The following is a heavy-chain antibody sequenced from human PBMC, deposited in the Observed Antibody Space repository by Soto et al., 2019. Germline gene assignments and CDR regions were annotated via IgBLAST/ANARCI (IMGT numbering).Heavy chain of an antibody. D-gene: IGHD3-10*01. Sequence: QVQLVESGGGVVQHGRSLRLSCAASGFTFSSYGMHWVRQAPGKGLEWVAVISYDGSNKYYADSVKGRFTISRDNSKNTLYLQMNSLRAEDTAVYYCAKGGVPMVRGVSFDYWGQGTLVTVSS. CDR3: AKGGVPMVRGVSFDY. V-gene: IGHV3-30*18. CDR2: ISYDGSNK. CDR1: GFTFSSYG. J-gene: IGHJ4*02.